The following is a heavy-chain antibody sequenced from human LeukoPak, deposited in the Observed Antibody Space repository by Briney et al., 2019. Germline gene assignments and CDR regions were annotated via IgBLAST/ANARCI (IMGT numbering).Heavy chain of an antibody. CDR3: ARAFNYDFWSGYQTLFDY. CDR2: INHSGST. V-gene: IGHV4-34*01. D-gene: IGHD3-3*01. J-gene: IGHJ4*02. CDR1: GGSFSGYY. Sequence: SETLSLTCAVYGGSFSGYYWSWIRQPPGKGLEWIGEINHSGSTNYNPSLKSRVTISVDTSKNQFSLKLSSVTAADTAVYYCARAFNYDFWSGYQTLFDYWGQGTLVTVSS.